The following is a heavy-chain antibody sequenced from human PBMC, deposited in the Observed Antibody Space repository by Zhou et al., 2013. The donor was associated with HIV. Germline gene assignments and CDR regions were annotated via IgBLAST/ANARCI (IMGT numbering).Heavy chain of an antibody. J-gene: IGHJ6*03. V-gene: IGHV1-69*12. CDR3: ARTVGYDILTGYYTYYYMDV. CDR1: GGTFSSYA. CDR2: IIPIFGTA. D-gene: IGHD3-9*01. Sequence: QVQLVQSGAEVKKPGSSVKVSCKASGGTFSSYAISWVRQAPGQGLEWMGGIIPIFGTANYAQKFQGRVTITADESTSTAYMELSSLRSEDTAVYYCARTVGYDILTGYYTYYYMDVWGKGTTVTVSS.